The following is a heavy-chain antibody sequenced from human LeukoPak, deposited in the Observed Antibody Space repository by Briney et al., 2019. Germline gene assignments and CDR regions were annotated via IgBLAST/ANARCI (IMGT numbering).Heavy chain of an antibody. CDR2: ISSSGSTI. CDR3: ARDSSSSWGKYYYYYYYMDV. CDR1: GFTFSDYY. Sequence: GGSLRLSCAASGFTFSDYYMSWVRQAPGKGLEWVSYISSSGSTIYYADSVKGRFTISRDNAKNSLYLQMNSLRAEDTAVYYCARDSSSSWGKYYYYYYYMDVWGKGTTVTVSS. J-gene: IGHJ6*03. V-gene: IGHV3-11*04. D-gene: IGHD6-13*01.